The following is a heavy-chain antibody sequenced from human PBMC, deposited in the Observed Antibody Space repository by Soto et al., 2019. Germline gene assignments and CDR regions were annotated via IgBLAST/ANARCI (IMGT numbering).Heavy chain of an antibody. Sequence: SETLSLTCAVYGGSFSGYYWSWIRQPPGKGLEWIGEINHSGSTNYNPSLKSRVTISVDTSKNQFSLKLSSVTAADTAVYYCARSYSTGWYYFDYWGQGTLVTVSS. CDR3: ARSYSTGWYYFDY. J-gene: IGHJ4*02. CDR1: GGSFSGYY. V-gene: IGHV4-34*01. D-gene: IGHD6-19*01. CDR2: INHSGST.